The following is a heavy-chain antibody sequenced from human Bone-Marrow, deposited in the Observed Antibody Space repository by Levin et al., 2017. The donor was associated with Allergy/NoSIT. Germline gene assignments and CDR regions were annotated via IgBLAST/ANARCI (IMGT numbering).Heavy chain of an antibody. J-gene: IGHJ4*02. CDR1: GGSISSGSYY. Sequence: SETLSFTCTVSGGSISSGSYYWSWIRQPAGKGLEWIGRIYTSGSTSYNPSLKSRVTISVDTSKNQFSLKLSSVTAADTAVYYCARDMGYSYGSWFDYWGQGTLVTVSS. D-gene: IGHD5-18*01. CDR3: ARDMGYSYGSWFDY. V-gene: IGHV4-61*02. CDR2: IYTSGST.